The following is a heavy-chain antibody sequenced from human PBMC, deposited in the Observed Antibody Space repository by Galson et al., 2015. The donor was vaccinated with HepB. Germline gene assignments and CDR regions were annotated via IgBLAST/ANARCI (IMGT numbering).Heavy chain of an antibody. CDR1: GFTFSDYY. D-gene: IGHD3-16*01. CDR2: ISSSSLYT. CDR3: ARALQPQMVLIGGVPRAVSGGMDV. V-gene: IGHV3-11*06. Sequence: SLRLSCAASGFTFSDYYMSWIRQAPGKGLEWVSNISSSSLYTNYADSVKGRFTISRDNAKNSLYLQMNSLRAEDTAVYYCARALQPQMVLIGGVPRAVSGGMDVWGQGTSVTVSS. J-gene: IGHJ6*02.